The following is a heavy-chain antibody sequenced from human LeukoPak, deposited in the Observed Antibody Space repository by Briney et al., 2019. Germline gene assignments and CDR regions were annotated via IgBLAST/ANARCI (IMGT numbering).Heavy chain of an antibody. CDR1: GLTFSSYD. V-gene: IGHV3-30-3*01. CDR2: ISYDGSNK. CDR3: ARSEGIAVAGADY. J-gene: IGHJ4*02. D-gene: IGHD6-19*01. Sequence: GGSLRLSCTTSGLTFSSYDMNWVRQTPGKGLEWVALISYDGSNKYYADSVKGRFTISRDNAKNSLYLQMNSLRAEDTAVYYCARSEGIAVAGADYWGQGTLVTVSS.